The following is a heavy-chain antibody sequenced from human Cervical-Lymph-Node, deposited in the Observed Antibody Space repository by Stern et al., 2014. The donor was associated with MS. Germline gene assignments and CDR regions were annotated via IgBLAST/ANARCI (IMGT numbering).Heavy chain of an antibody. CDR2: IQPKSGDT. D-gene: IGHD2-21*02. CDR3: ARSREYCGAACWGYFEY. Sequence: VQLVQSGAEVKKPGASVRVSCRASGYTFTDYYLHWVRQAPGQGPEWMGRIQPKSGDTNYAQKFLGRVTVTRDTSITTSYMDLSGLRSDDTAIYYCARSREYCGAACWGYFEYWGQGTLVTVSS. CDR1: GYTFTDYY. J-gene: IGHJ4*02. V-gene: IGHV1-2*06.